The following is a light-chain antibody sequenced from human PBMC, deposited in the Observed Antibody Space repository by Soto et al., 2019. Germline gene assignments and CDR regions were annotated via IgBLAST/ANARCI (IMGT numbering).Light chain of an antibody. CDR2: AAS. J-gene: IGKJ5*01. CDR1: QSISSGY. V-gene: IGKV3-20*01. Sequence: EIVLTQSPGTLSLSPGERATLSCRASQSISSGYVAWYQQKPGQAPRLLIYAASSRATGIADRFRGSGSGRDFTLTISRLEPEDFAVYYCQQYGSSLITFGQGTRLEIE. CDR3: QQYGSSLIT.